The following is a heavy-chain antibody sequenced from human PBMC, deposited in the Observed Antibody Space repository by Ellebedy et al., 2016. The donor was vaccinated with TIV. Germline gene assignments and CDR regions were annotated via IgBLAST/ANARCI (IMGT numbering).Heavy chain of an antibody. CDR1: GFTFSSYG. CDR3: ARATVGFDY. V-gene: IGHV3-33*08. J-gene: IGHJ4*02. D-gene: IGHD2-15*01. CDR2: IWYDGSNK. Sequence: PGGSLRLSCAASGFTFSSYGMHWVRQAPGKGLEWVAVIWYDGSNKYYADSVKGRFTISRDNSKNKLYLQMNSLRAGDTAVYYCARATVGFDYWGQGTLVTVSS.